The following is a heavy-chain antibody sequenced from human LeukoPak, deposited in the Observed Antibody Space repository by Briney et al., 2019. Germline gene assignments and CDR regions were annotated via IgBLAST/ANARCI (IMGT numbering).Heavy chain of an antibody. D-gene: IGHD6-19*01. CDR3: AKDGLIAVAGSMPFDY. Sequence: GSLRLSCAASGFTFSSYAMSWVRQAPGKGLEWVSAISGSGGGTYYADSVKGRFTISRDNSKNTLYLQMNSLRAEDTAVYYCAKDGLIAVAGSMPFDYWGQGTLVTVSS. CDR2: ISGSGGGT. J-gene: IGHJ4*02. CDR1: GFTFSSYA. V-gene: IGHV3-23*01.